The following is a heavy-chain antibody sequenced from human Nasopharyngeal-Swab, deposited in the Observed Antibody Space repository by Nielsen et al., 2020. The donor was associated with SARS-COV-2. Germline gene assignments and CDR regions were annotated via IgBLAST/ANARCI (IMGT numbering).Heavy chain of an antibody. J-gene: IGHJ5*02. D-gene: IGHD3-10*01. CDR2: INTNTGNP. CDR1: GYTFTSYA. Sequence: ASVNVSCRASGYTFTSYAMIWVRQPHGQGLEWMGWINTNTGNPTYAQGFTGRFVFSLDTSVSTAYLQISSLKAEDTAVYYCARDSQYYYGSGSTYNWFDPWGQGTLVTVSS. V-gene: IGHV7-4-1*02. CDR3: ARDSQYYYGSGSTYNWFDP.